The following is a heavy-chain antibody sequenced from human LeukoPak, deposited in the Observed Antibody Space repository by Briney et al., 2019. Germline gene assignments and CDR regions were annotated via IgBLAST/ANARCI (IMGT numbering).Heavy chain of an antibody. V-gene: IGHV1-2*02. D-gene: IGHD3-22*01. Sequence: ASVKVSCKASGYTFTGYYMHWVRPAPGQGLEWMGWINPNSGGTNYAQKFQGRVTMTRDTSISTAYMELSRLRSDDTAVYYCAREKGYYYDSSGDYAMDYWGQGTLVTVSS. CDR1: GYTFTGYY. CDR3: AREKGYYYDSSGDYAMDY. CDR2: INPNSGGT. J-gene: IGHJ4*02.